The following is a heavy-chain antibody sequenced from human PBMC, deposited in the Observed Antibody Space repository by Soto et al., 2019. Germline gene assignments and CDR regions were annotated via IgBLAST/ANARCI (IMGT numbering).Heavy chain of an antibody. V-gene: IGHV4-4*07. D-gene: IGHD3-16*01. CDR2: IYGSGGT. J-gene: IGHJ4*02. CDR3: AREGASSYASRHYDN. Sequence: SETLSLTCTVSGGSMFSYYWSWIRQPAGKGLEWIARIYGSGGTNYNPSLKSRVTMSLDTSKNKFSLRLTSVTAADTAVYYCAREGASSYASRHYDNWGPGTLVTVSS. CDR1: GGSMFSYY.